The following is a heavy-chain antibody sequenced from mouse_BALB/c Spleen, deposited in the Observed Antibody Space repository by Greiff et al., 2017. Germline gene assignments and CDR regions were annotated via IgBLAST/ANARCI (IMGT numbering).Heavy chain of an antibody. D-gene: IGHD2-14*01. CDR2: IYPGSGST. Sequence: QVQLQQPGAELVKPGTSVKLSCKASGYNFTSYWINWVKLRPGQGLEWIGDIYPGSGSTNYNEKFKSKATLTVDTSSSTAYMQISSLASEDSALSNCARERYCGASWYFAVWGAGTTGT. CDR1: GYNFTSYW. CDR3: ARERYCGASWYFAV. J-gene: IGHJ1*01. V-gene: IGHV1-55*01.